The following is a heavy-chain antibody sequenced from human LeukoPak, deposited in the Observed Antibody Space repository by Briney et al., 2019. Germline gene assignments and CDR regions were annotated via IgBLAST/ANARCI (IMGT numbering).Heavy chain of an antibody. CDR1: GFTFSSYG. J-gene: IGHJ4*02. CDR3: ARDPLGADYGDYAYYFDY. CDR2: IWYDGSNK. V-gene: IGHV3-33*01. D-gene: IGHD4-17*01. Sequence: GGSLRLSCAASGFTFSSYGMHWVRQAPGKGLEWVAVIWYDGSNKYYADSVKGRFTISRDNSKNTLYLQMNSLRAEDTAVYYCARDPLGADYGDYAYYFDYWGQGTLVTVSS.